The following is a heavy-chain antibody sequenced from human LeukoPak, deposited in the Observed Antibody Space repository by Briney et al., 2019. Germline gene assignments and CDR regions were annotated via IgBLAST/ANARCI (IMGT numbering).Heavy chain of an antibody. CDR1: GFTFSSYS. D-gene: IGHD3-10*01. Sequence: GGSLRLSCAASGFTFSSYSMNWVRQAPGKGLEWVSSISSSSSYIYYVDSVKGRFTISRENAKNSLYLQMNSLRAEDTDVYYCARDLEVLLWFGELFHYYYYGMDVWGQGTTVTVSS. CDR2: ISSSSSYI. V-gene: IGHV3-21*01. J-gene: IGHJ6*02. CDR3: ARDLEVLLWFGELFHYYYYGMDV.